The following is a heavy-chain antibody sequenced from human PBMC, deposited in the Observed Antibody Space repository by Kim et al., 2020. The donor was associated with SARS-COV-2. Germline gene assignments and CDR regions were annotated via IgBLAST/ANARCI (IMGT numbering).Heavy chain of an antibody. J-gene: IGHJ4*02. Sequence: SETLSLTCTVSGGSVSSGSYYWSWIRQPPGKGLEWIGYIYYSGSTNYNPSLKSRVTISVDTSKNQFSLKLSSVTAADTAVYYCAREGSSSWYFIDYWGQGTLVTVSS. CDR1: GGSVSSGSYY. CDR2: IYYSGST. D-gene: IGHD6-13*01. V-gene: IGHV4-61*01. CDR3: AREGSSSWYFIDY.